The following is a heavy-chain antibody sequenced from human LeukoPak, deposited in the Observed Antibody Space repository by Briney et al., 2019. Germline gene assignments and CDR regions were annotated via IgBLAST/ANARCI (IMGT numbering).Heavy chain of an antibody. V-gene: IGHV3-23*01. CDR1: GFTFSNYA. J-gene: IGHJ4*02. Sequence: PGGSLRLSCAASGFTFSNYAMNWVRQAPGNGLEWVSSIIGSGGSTYYADSVRGRFTISRDNSKNTLYLQMNSLRAEDTAVYYCAKGPSRNYYGSGSQFDYWGQGTLVTVSS. CDR3: AKGPSRNYYGSGSQFDY. D-gene: IGHD3-10*01. CDR2: IIGSGGST.